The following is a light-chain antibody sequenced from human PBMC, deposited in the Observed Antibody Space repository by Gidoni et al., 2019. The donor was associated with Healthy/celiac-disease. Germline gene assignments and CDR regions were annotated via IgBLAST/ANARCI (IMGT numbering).Light chain of an antibody. CDR2: GNS. Sequence: QSVLTQPPSVSGAPGQRVTISCTGSSSKLGAGYDVHWYQQLPGTAPKPLIYGNSNRPSGVPDRFSGSKSGPSASLAITGLQAEDEADYYCQSYDSSLSGFFYVFGTGTKVTVL. J-gene: IGLJ1*01. CDR1: SSKLGAGYD. V-gene: IGLV1-40*01. CDR3: QSYDSSLSGFFYV.